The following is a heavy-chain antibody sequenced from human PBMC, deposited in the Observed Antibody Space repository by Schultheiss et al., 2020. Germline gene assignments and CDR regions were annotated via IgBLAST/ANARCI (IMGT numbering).Heavy chain of an antibody. D-gene: IGHD1-14*01. J-gene: IGHJ4*02. Sequence: SETLSLTCTVSGGSISSSSYYWGWIRQPPGKGLEWIGSIYYSGSTYYNPSLKSRVTISVDTSKNQFSLKLSSVTAADTAVYHCAKDKSATSEPVDGFDFWGQGTMVTVSS. CDR1: GGSISSSSYY. CDR3: AKDKSATSEPVDGFDF. V-gene: IGHV4-39*07. CDR2: IYYSGST.